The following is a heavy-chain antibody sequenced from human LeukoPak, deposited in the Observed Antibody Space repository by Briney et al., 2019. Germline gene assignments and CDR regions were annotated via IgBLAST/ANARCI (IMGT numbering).Heavy chain of an antibody. CDR2: IYPGDSDT. Sequence: GESLKISCKGSGYSFTFYWIGWVRQMPGKGLEWMGVIYPGDSDTRYSPSFQGQVTISADKSISTAYLQWSSLKASDTAMYYCAKDVRPHLWFGDGFDYWGQGTLVTVSS. J-gene: IGHJ4*02. CDR1: GYSFTFYW. D-gene: IGHD3-10*01. CDR3: AKDVRPHLWFGDGFDY. V-gene: IGHV5-51*01.